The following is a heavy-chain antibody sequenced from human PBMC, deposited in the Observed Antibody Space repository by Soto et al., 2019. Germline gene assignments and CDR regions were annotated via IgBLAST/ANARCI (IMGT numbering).Heavy chain of an antibody. CDR2: VFYTGFT. V-gene: IGHV4-39*01. Sequence: ETLCLTCAVSGASISGSYYYWAWLRQSPGKGPEWIGSVFYTGFTSYNPSLESGVSVSVDTSKSQFSLKLSAVTAAATAVYYCATSQKGYNWNYFDHWGQGALVTVSS. D-gene: IGHD1-20*01. CDR3: ATSQKGYNWNYFDH. CDR1: GASISGSYYY. J-gene: IGHJ4*02.